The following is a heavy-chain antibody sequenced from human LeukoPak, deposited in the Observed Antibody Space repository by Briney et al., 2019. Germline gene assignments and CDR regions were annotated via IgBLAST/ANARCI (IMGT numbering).Heavy chain of an antibody. D-gene: IGHD5-18*01. CDR2: IYYSGST. J-gene: IGHJ4*02. CDR3: ARSLWDTAMVTG. CDR1: GGSISSYY. Sequence: SETLSLTCTVSGGSISSYYWSWIRQPPGKGLEWIGYIYYSGSTNYNPSLKSRVTISVDTSKIQFSLKLSSVTAADTAVYYCARSLWDTAMVTGWGQGTLVTVSS. V-gene: IGHV4-59*01.